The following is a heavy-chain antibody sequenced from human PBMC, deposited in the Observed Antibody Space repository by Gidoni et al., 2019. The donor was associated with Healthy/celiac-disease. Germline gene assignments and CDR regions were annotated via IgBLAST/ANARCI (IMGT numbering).Heavy chain of an antibody. Sequence: EVQLVESGGGLVKPGGSLRLSFDASGFPFSSYSMNWVRQAPGKGLEWVSSISSSSSYIYYADSVKGRFTISRDNAKNSLYLQMNSLRAEDTAVYYCARGRDYYGTHWGQGTLVTVSS. V-gene: IGHV3-21*01. CDR1: GFPFSSYS. D-gene: IGHD3-10*01. J-gene: IGHJ4*02. CDR3: ARGRDYYGTH. CDR2: ISSSSSYI.